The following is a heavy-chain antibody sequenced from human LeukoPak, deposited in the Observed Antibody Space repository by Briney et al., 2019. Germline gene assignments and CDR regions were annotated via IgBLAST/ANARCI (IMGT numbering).Heavy chain of an antibody. CDR3: ARPLLYYYGSETYFWFDL. CDR1: GFTFSSYG. V-gene: IGHV3-7*01. D-gene: IGHD3-10*01. Sequence: PGGSLRLSCAASGFTFSSYGMSWVRQAPGKGLEWVASIKQDGNEKYYVDSVKGRFTISRDSAENTLYLQMKSLKAEDTAFYYCARPLLYYYGSETYFWFDLWGQGTLVTVSS. CDR2: IKQDGNEK. J-gene: IGHJ5*02.